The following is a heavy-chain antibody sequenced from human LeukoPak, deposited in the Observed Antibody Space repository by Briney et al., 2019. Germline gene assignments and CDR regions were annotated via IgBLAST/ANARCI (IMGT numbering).Heavy chain of an antibody. J-gene: IGHJ4*02. CDR1: GFXFSNYA. D-gene: IGHD2-2*01. V-gene: IGHV3-23*01. CDR3: VTEVLVAFYY. Sequence: GGSLRLSCASSGFXFSNYAISWVRQAPGKGLEWVATISGSGATRNYADSVKGRFTISRDNSKNTLYLQINSLRAEDTALYYCVTEVLVAFYYWGQGTLVTVSS. CDR2: ISGSGATR.